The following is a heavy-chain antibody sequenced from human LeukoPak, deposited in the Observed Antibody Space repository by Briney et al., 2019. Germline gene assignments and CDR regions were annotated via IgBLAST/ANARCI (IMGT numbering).Heavy chain of an antibody. V-gene: IGHV4-34*01. D-gene: IGHD5-12*01. CDR1: GGSFSGYY. J-gene: IGHJ4*02. CDR2: INHSGST. CDR3: ARLLRYSGYDLPVTTGR. Sequence: SETLSLTCAVYGGSFSGYYWSWIRQPPGKGLEWIGEINHSGSTNYNPSLKSRVTISVDTSKNQFSLKLSSVTAADTAVYYCARLLRYSGYDLPVTTGRWGQGTLVTVSS.